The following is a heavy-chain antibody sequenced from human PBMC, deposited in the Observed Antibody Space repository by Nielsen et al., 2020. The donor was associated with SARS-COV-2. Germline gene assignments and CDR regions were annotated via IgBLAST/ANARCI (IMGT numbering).Heavy chain of an antibody. J-gene: IGHJ3*02. CDR2: INWNGANT. D-gene: IGHD3-22*01. Sequence: WLRQPPGKGLEWVSGINWNGANTGYADSVKGRFTISRDNAKNSLYLQMNSLRAEDTAVYYCARDKWYYYDSSGYYYVAAFDIWGQGTMVTVSS. CDR3: ARDKWYYYDSSGYYYVAAFDI. V-gene: IGHV3-20*03.